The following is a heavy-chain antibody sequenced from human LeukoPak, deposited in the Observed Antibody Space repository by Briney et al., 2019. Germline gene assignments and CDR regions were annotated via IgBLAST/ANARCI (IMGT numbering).Heavy chain of an antibody. CDR2: ININTGNP. CDR3: ARVGFPTYYYYMDV. J-gene: IGHJ6*03. V-gene: IGHV7-4-1*02. CDR1: GYSFTNYG. D-gene: IGHD3-10*01. Sequence: ASVKVSCKSSGYSFTNYGLNWVRQAPGQGLEWMGWININTGNPTYAQGFTGRFVFSLDTSVSTAYLQISSLKAEDTAMYYCARVGFPTYYYYMDVWGKGTTVTVSS.